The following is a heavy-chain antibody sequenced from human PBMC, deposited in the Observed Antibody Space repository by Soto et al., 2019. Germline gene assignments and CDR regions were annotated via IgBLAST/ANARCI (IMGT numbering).Heavy chain of an antibody. Sequence: SGKVSSEECRYGYARCDRRCLRHATGQGLDWMGWMNPNSGHTGYAQKFQGRVTMTRNTSISTAYMELSSLRSEDTAVYDRARGWKITGSWVHRTLVTVTS. CDR2: MNPNSGHT. D-gene: IGHD2-8*02. CDR1: RYGYARCD. J-gene: IGHJ5*01. V-gene: IGHV1-8*01. CDR3: ARGWKITGS.